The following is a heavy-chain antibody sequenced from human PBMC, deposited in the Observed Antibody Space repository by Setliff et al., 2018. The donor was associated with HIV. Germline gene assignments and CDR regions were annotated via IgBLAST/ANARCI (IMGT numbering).Heavy chain of an antibody. Sequence: SETPSLTCNVSGGSISGYYWSWVRQPPGKGLEWIGYIYYSGSTNYNPSLRSRVTISVDTSKNQVSLRLTSVTSADTALYYCARESQQYYDILTGFNYYYGMDVWGRGITVTVSS. J-gene: IGHJ6*02. V-gene: IGHV4-59*01. CDR3: ARESQQYYDILTGFNYYYGMDV. CDR2: IYYSGST. D-gene: IGHD3-9*01. CDR1: GGSISGYY.